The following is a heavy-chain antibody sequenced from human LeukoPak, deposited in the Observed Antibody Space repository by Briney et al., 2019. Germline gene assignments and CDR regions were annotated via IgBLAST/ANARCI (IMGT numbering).Heavy chain of an antibody. D-gene: IGHD1-26*01. Sequence: ASVKVSCKASGYSFTSYYIHWVRQAPGQGLEWMGIINPSGGSINYAQKFQGRVTMTRDMSTSTVYMELSSLRSEDTAVYYCAGGVVGVTERYFDYWGQGTLVTVSS. CDR1: GYSFTSYY. J-gene: IGHJ4*02. CDR2: INPSGGSI. V-gene: IGHV1-46*01. CDR3: AGGVVGVTERYFDY.